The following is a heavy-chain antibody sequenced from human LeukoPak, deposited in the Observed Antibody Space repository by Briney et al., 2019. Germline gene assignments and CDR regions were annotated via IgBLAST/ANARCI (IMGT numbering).Heavy chain of an antibody. CDR2: INPNSGGT. CDR1: GYTFTGYY. D-gene: IGHD6-6*01. Sequence: ASVKVSCKASGYTFTGYYMHWVRQAPGQGLEWMGWINPNSGGTNYAQKFQGRVTMTRDTSISTAYMELSRLRSDDTAVYYCARGFSSFLFYYYYYMDVWGKGTTVTVSS. V-gene: IGHV1-2*02. CDR3: ARGFSSFLFYYYYYMDV. J-gene: IGHJ6*03.